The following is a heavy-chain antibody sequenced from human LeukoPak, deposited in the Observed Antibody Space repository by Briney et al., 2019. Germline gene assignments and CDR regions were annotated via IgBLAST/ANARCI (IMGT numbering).Heavy chain of an antibody. Sequence: ASVKVSCKASGYTFTSYYMHWVRQAPGQGLEWMGIINPSGGSTSYAQKFQGRVTMTRDMSTSTVYMELSSLRSEDTAVYYCARGLPYYYDSSGYLDAFDIWGQGTMVTVSS. V-gene: IGHV1-46*01. CDR3: ARGLPYYYDSSGYLDAFDI. CDR1: GYTFTSYY. D-gene: IGHD3-22*01. CDR2: INPSGGST. J-gene: IGHJ3*02.